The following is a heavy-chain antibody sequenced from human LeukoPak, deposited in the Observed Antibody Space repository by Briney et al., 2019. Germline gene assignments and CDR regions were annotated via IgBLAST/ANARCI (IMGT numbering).Heavy chain of an antibody. D-gene: IGHD6-19*01. CDR2: IYYTGSA. V-gene: IGHV4-59*01. CDR3: AREGVAGTPWWYFDL. Sequence: SETLSLTCTVSGGSITTSYWSWIRQPPGKGLEWIGYIYYTGSANYNPSLRSRVTISVDPSQNQFSLRLSSVPAADTAVYYCAREGVAGTPWWYFDLWGRGTLVTVSS. J-gene: IGHJ2*01. CDR1: GGSITTSY.